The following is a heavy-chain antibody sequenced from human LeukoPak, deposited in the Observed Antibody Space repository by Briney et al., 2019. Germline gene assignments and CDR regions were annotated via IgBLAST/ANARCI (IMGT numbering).Heavy chain of an antibody. CDR3: ARDPGIVVAGGFPSAL. Sequence: PGGSLRLSCAASGFTFSTYAMTWVRQAPGKGLEWVSTIGGSGGTTSYADSVKGRFTISRDNSKNTLYLQMNSLRAEDTAVYYCARDPGIVVAGGFPSALWGQGTLVIVSS. V-gene: IGHV3-23*01. CDR1: GFTFSTYA. D-gene: IGHD6-19*01. J-gene: IGHJ4*02. CDR2: IGGSGGTT.